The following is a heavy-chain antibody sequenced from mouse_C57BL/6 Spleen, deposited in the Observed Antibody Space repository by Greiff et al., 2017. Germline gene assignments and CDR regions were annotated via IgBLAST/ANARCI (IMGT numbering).Heavy chain of an antibody. D-gene: IGHD3-2*02. V-gene: IGHV1-80*01. J-gene: IGHJ2*01. CDR3: ARWEVDSSGFGYYFDY. Sequence: VQLQQSGAELVKPGASVKISCKASGYAFSSYWMNWVKQRPGKGLEWIGQIYPGDGDTNYNGKFKGKATLTADKSSSTAYMQLSSLTSEDSAVYFCARWEVDSSGFGYYFDYWGQGTTLTVSS. CDR2: IYPGDGDT. CDR1: GYAFSSYW.